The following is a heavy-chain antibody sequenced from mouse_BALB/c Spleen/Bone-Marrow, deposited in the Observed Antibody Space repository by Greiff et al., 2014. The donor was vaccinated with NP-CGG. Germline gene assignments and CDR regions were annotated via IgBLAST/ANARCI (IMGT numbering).Heavy chain of an antibody. CDR3: ARAITDAMDY. CDR1: GYAFTNYL. Sequence: QVQLQQPGAELVRPGTSVKVSCKGSGYAFTNYLIEWVKQRPGQGLEWIGVINSGSGGTKYNEKFKGKATLTADKSSSTASMQLSSLTSDDSAVYFCARAITDAMDYWGQGTSVTVSS. J-gene: IGHJ4*01. CDR2: INSGSGGT. V-gene: IGHV1-54*01. D-gene: IGHD2-4*01.